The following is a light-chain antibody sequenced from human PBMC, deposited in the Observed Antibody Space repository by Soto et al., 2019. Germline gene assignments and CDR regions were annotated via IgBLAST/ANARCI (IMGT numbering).Light chain of an antibody. CDR1: QSVDGY. CDR2: GSS. J-gene: IGKJ1*01. Sequence: ELVMTQSPGTLSVSLGESATLYCRASQSVDGYLAWYQQKLGQAPRVLIYGSSSRATGVPARFSGSGSGTGFTLTISRLEPEDFAVYYCQQYGSSGTFGQGTKVDIK. CDR3: QQYGSSGT. V-gene: IGKV3-20*01.